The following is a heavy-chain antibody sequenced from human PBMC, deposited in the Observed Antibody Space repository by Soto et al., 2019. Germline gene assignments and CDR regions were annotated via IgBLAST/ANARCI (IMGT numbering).Heavy chain of an antibody. V-gene: IGHV1-24*01. Sequence: QVQLVQSGAEVKKPGASVKVSCKVSGYTLTELSMHWVRQAPGKGLEWMGGFDPEDGETNYAQKFHGSVTMTEDTSTDIAYMELSSLRSEDTAVYYCATHSSQGYSFDYWGQGTLVTVSS. CDR1: GYTLTELS. D-gene: IGHD6-13*01. J-gene: IGHJ4*02. CDR3: ATHSSQGYSFDY. CDR2: FDPEDGET.